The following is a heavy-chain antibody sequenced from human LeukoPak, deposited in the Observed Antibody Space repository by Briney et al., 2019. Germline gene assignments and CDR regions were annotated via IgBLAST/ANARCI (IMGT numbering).Heavy chain of an antibody. Sequence: GGSLGLSCAASGFTFSSYGMHWVRQAPGKGLEWVAVISYDGSNKYYADSVKGRFTISRDNSKNTLYLQMNSLRAEDTAVYYCAKVLNARYYDSSGMYFDYWGQGTLVTVSS. D-gene: IGHD3-22*01. CDR2: ISYDGSNK. V-gene: IGHV3-30*18. CDR3: AKVLNARYYDSSGMYFDY. J-gene: IGHJ4*02. CDR1: GFTFSSYG.